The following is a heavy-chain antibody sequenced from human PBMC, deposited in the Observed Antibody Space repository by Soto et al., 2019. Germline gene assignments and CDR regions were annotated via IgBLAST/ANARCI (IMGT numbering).Heavy chain of an antibody. D-gene: IGHD1-1*01. V-gene: IGHV3-15*01. CDR3: TPDPSYMTTYTGGMEV. CDR1: GGKFINPG. CDR2: IRSNTDGGTT. Sequence: GPLRHCWGAAGGKFINPGGSWISKNQGKGLEWVGRIRSNTDGGTTDYAAPVKGRFTISRDDSKNTLYLQMNSLETEDTAVYYCTPDPSYMTTYTGGMEVWGHGTSVP. J-gene: IGHJ6*02.